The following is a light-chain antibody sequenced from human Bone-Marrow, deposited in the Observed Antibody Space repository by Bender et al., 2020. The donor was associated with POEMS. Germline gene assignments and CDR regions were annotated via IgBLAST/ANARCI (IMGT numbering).Light chain of an antibody. J-gene: IGLJ1*01. V-gene: IGLV2-23*01. CDR3: CSYARSTIQYV. Sequence: QSALTQPASVSGSPGQSITISCTGTTSDVGFCDHVSWYQQHPGKAPKLMIYEGTQRPSGVSHRFSGSYSVNTASMTISGLQAEDEADYYCCSYARSTIQYVFGTGTKVTVV. CDR2: EGT. CDR1: TSDVGFCDH.